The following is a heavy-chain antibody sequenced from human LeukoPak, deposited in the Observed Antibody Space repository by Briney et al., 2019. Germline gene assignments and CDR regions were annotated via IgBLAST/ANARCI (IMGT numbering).Heavy chain of an antibody. CDR3: ARAGDSGSYWRYYFDY. V-gene: IGHV3-53*01. CDR1: GFTVSSNY. CDR2: IYSGGST. Sequence: GGSLRLSCAASGFTVSSNYMSWVRQAPGKGLEWVSVIYSGGSTYYADSVKGRFTISRDNSKNTLYLQMNSLRAEDTAVYYCARAGDSGSYWRYYFDYWGQGTLVTVSS. D-gene: IGHD1-26*01. J-gene: IGHJ4*02.